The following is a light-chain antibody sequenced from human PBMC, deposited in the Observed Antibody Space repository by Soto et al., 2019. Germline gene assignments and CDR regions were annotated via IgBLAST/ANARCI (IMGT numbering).Light chain of an antibody. Sequence: EIMMTQSPATLSVSPGERATLSCRASQSVSSNLAWFQQKPGQAPRLLIYGASTRATGIPARFSGSGSGTEFTLTISSLQSEDFAVYYCQHYNNRPPYTFGQGTKLEIK. J-gene: IGKJ2*01. CDR3: QHYNNRPPYT. V-gene: IGKV3-15*01. CDR2: GAS. CDR1: QSVSSN.